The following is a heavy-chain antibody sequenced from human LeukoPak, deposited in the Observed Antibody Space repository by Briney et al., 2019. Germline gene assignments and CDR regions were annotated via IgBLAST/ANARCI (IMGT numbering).Heavy chain of an antibody. V-gene: IGHV3-9*01. CDR2: ISWNSATI. D-gene: IGHD3-10*02. J-gene: IGHJ6*04. Sequence: GGSLRLSCAASGFTFDDFAMHWVRQAPGKGLEWVSGISWNSATIDYADSVRGRFTISRDNAKNSLYLQMNSLRAEDTAVYYCAELGITMIGGVWGKGTTVTISS. CDR1: GFTFDDFA. CDR3: AELGITMIGGV.